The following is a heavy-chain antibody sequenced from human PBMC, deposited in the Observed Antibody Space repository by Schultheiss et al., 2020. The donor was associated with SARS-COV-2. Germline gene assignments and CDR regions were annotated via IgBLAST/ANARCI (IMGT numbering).Heavy chain of an antibody. CDR2: IYYSGST. V-gene: IGHV4-31*11. J-gene: IGHJ4*01. CDR1: GGHISSGGYY. CDR3: ARVRSGYVDY. D-gene: IGHD1-26*01. Sequence: SQTLSLTCAVSGGHISSGGYYWSWIRQHPGKGLEWIGYIYYSGSTYYNPSLKSRVTISVDTSKDQFSLKLSSVTAADTAVYYCARVRSGYVDYLGHGTLVTVSS.